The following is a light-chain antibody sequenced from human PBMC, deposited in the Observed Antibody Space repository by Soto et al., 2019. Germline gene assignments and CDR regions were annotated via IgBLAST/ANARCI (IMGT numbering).Light chain of an antibody. J-gene: IGLJ2*01. CDR2: EVS. V-gene: IGLV2-14*01. CDR1: SSDVGAYNY. CDR3: TSYTRTRNLL. Sequence: QSVLTQPASVSGSPGQSITISCTGTSSDVGAYNYVSWYQHYPGRAPKLIIFEVSHRPSGVSDRFSGSKSGNTASLTISGLQTEDEADYYCTSYTRTRNLLFGGGTKLTVL.